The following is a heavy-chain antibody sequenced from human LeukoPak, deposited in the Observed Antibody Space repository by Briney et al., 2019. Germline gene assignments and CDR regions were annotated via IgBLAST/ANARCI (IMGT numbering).Heavy chain of an antibody. CDR2: IIPILGIA. J-gene: IGHJ4*02. CDR1: GGTFSSYA. D-gene: IGHD4-17*01. V-gene: IGHV1-69*04. CDR3: AAGSTVVTRGIDY. Sequence: SVKVSCKASGGTFSSYAISWVRQAPGQGLEWMGRIIPILGIANYAQKFQGRVTITADKSTSTAYMELSSLRSEDTAVYYCAAGSTVVTRGIDYWGQGTLVTVSS.